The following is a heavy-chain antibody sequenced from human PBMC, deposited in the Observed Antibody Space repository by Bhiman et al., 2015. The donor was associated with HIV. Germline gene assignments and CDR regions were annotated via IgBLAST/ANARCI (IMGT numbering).Heavy chain of an antibody. J-gene: IGHJ3*02. CDR1: GFAFSNFG. CDR2: TSYDGSNK. D-gene: IGHD2-8*02. CDR3: AKSGLFVLVVYAPDVFDI. Sequence: QVQLVESGGGVVQPGRSLRLSCAASGFAFSNFGMHWVRQAPGKGLEWVAVTSYDGSNKYYADSVKGRFTISRDNSKNTLYLQMNSLRAEDTAVYYCAKSGLFVLVVYAPDVFDIWGQGTTGHRLF. V-gene: IGHV3-30*18.